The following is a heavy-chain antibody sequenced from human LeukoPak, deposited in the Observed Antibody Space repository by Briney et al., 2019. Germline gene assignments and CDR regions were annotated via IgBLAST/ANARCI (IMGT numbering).Heavy chain of an antibody. V-gene: IGHV3-23*01. CDR2: ISGSGGST. CDR1: GFTFSSYA. CDR3: AKSPSIAAAGTAFDY. D-gene: IGHD6-13*01. Sequence: GGSLRLSCAASGFTFSSYAMSWVRQAPGKRLEWVSAISGSGGSTYYADSVKGRFTISRDNSENTLYLQMNSLRAEDTAVYYCAKSPSIAAAGTAFDYWGQGTLVTVSS. J-gene: IGHJ4*02.